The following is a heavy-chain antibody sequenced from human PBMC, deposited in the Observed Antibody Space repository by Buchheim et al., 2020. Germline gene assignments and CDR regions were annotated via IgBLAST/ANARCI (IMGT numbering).Heavy chain of an antibody. V-gene: IGHV3-13*04. J-gene: IGHJ4*02. CDR3: ARSWVSLDN. D-gene: IGHD6-13*01. Sequence: EVQVTESGGGLVQPGGSLILSCAASGFTFSNYDMHWVRQAPGKGLEWVSAVHTDGYTVYADSVKGRFIISREKTKNSVYLQMNSLGADDTAVYYCARSWVSLDNWGQGTL. CDR1: GFTFSNYD. CDR2: VHTDGYT.